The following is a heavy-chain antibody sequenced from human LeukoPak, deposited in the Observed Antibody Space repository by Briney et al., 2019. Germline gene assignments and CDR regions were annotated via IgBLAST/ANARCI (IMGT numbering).Heavy chain of an antibody. D-gene: IGHD6-6*01. Sequence: AGGSLRLSCAASGVTFSTYVMSWVRQAPGKGLEWVSAIDGSGGSTYYADSVKGRFTISRDNSKNTLYLQMNSLRAEDTAIYYCAKGSSSSRPYYFDYWGQGILVTVSS. CDR3: AKGSSSSRPYYFDY. CDR2: IDGSGGST. J-gene: IGHJ4*02. CDR1: GVTFSTYV. V-gene: IGHV3-23*01.